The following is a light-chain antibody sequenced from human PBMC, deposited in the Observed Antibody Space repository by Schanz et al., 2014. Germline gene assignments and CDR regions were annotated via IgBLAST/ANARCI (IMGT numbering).Light chain of an antibody. V-gene: IGLV1-40*01. CDR1: SSNIGSNI. Sequence: QSVLTQPPSVSGAPGQRVTISCSGSSSNIGSNIVNWYQQFPGTAPKLLIYTNNNRPSGVPDRFSASKSGTSASLAITGLQAEDEATYYCQSYDNSLSGHYVFGTGTKLTVL. J-gene: IGLJ1*01. CDR3: QSYDNSLSGHYV. CDR2: TNN.